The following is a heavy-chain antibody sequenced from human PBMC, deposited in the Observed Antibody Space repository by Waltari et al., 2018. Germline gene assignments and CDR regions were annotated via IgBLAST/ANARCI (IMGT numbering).Heavy chain of an antibody. CDR1: GFTFSSYS. CDR2: ISSSSSYI. Sequence: EVQLVESGGGLVKPGGSLRLSCAASGFTFSSYSMTWVRQAPGKGLEWVSSISSSSSYIYYADSVKGRFTISRDNAKNSLYLQRNSLRAEDMAVYYCARGSRSSSFDYWGQGTLVTVSS. J-gene: IGHJ4*02. D-gene: IGHD6-6*01. CDR3: ARGSRSSSFDY. V-gene: IGHV3-21*01.